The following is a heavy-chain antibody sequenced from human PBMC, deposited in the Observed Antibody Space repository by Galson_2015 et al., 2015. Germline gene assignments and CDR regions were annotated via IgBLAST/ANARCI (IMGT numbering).Heavy chain of an antibody. V-gene: IGHV3-30-3*01. CDR1: GFTFSSYA. CDR2: ISYDGSNK. J-gene: IGHJ4*02. CDR3: ARAGLPWQQLFPFFDY. Sequence: SLRLSCAASGFTFSSYAMHWVRQAPGKGLEWVAVISYDGSNKYYADSVKGRFTISRDNSKNTLYLQMNSLRAEDTAVYYCARAGLPWQQLFPFFDYWGQGTLVTVSS. D-gene: IGHD6-13*01.